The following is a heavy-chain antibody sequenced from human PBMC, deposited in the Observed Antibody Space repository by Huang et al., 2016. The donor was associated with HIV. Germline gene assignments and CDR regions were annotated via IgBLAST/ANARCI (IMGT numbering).Heavy chain of an antibody. CDR1: GYRFVDYY. CDR3: ATDGGGGCDGGSCFPH. J-gene: IGHJ4*02. V-gene: IGHV1-2*02. D-gene: IGHD2-15*01. Sequence: QVQLVQSGAEVRKPGASVKVSCKTSGYRFVDYYIHWVRQAPGQGLEGIGWMTPNTGDAFYAEKFRGRVAMTSDTSIRTVYMEVNSIQFDDGATYFWATDGGGGCDGGSCFPHWGQGTLVGVSS. CDR2: MTPNTGDA.